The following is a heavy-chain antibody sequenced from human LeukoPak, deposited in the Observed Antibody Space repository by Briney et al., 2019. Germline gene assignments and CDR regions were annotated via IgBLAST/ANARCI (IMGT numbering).Heavy chain of an antibody. CDR2: INSDGSST. D-gene: IGHD3-10*01. J-gene: IGHJ4*02. V-gene: IGHV3-74*01. CDR3: ARGYYGSGSYFDY. CDR1: GFTFSSYW. Sequence: PGGSLRLSCAASGFTFSSYWMHWVRQAPGRGLVWVSRINSDGSSTSYADSVKGRFTISRDNAKNTLYLQMNSLRAEDTAVYYCARGYYGSGSYFDYWGQGTLVTVSS.